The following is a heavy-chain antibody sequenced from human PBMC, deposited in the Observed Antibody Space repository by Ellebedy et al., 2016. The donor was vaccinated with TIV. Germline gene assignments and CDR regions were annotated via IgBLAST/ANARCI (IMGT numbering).Heavy chain of an antibody. CDR3: ARVVGASYPYFDY. Sequence: PGGSLRLSCAASGFTFSRFWMSWLRQVPGKGLEWVANINPDGRETYYVDSVKGRFTFPRDNAENSFYLQMDSLTAEDTAVYYCARVVGASYPYFDYWGQGALVTVSS. V-gene: IGHV3-7*01. D-gene: IGHD3-16*01. J-gene: IGHJ4*02. CDR1: GFTFSRFW. CDR2: INPDGRET.